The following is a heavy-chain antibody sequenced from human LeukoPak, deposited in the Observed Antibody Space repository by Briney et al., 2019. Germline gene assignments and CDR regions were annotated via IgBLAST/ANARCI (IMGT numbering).Heavy chain of an antibody. CDR2: ISNSSSTI. V-gene: IGHV3-48*01. J-gene: IGHJ1*01. CDR3: ARGSSWYLEYFQL. CDR1: GFTFSSYS. D-gene: IGHD6-13*01. Sequence: GGSLRLSCAASGFTFSSYSMNWVRQAPGKGLKWVSYISNSSSTIYYADSVKGRFTISRDSAKKSLYLQMSSLTVEDTAVYYCARGSSWYLEYFQLWGQGTLVTVSS.